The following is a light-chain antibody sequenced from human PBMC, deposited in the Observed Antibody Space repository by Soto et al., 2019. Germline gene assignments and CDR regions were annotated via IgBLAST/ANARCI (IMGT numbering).Light chain of an antibody. Sequence: DIQMTQSPSSVSSSVGDTVPITLRSSQGLKFLAWYQQKPGKAPRLLIYEANNLHGGVTSRFSGSGSRTDFTLTITHLQSEDFATYYCQHYLNYPITFGQGTRLEIK. V-gene: IGKV1-12*01. CDR3: QHYLNYPIT. CDR1: QGLKF. CDR2: EAN. J-gene: IGKJ5*01.